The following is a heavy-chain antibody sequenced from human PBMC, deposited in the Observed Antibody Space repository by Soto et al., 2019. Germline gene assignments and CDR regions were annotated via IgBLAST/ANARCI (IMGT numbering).Heavy chain of an antibody. D-gene: IGHD5-18*01. CDR2: LFYSGST. Sequence: QVQLQESGPRLVKPSQTLSLTCTVSGGSITSGNYYWTWIRQHPGKGLGWLGYLFYSGSTHYNPSLKSRGFISLDPSKNQFSLNLTSVTAADTAVYYCARAPPRDTAMVYDHWGQGTLVTVSS. V-gene: IGHV4-31*03. J-gene: IGHJ4*02. CDR3: ARAPPRDTAMVYDH. CDR1: GGSITSGNYY.